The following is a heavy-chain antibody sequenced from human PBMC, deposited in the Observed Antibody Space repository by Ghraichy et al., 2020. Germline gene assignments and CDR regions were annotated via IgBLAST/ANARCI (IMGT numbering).Heavy chain of an antibody. CDR1: GYTFAGYY. Sequence: ASAKVSCKASGYTFAGYYIHWVRQAPGQGLEWMGRINSKTGGTNYAQRFQGRVTMTRDTSIRIADMELSGLRSNDTAVYYCAREGILVYRGFDFWGQGTLVTVSS. CDR3: AREGILVYRGFDF. J-gene: IGHJ4*02. D-gene: IGHD3-9*01. CDR2: INSKTGGT. V-gene: IGHV1-2*06.